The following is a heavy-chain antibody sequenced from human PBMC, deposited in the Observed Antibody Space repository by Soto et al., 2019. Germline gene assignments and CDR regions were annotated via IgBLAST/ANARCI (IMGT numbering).Heavy chain of an antibody. Sequence: SVKVSCKASGFTFTSSAVQWVRQARGQRLEWIGWIVVGSGNTNYAQKLQDRVTMTTDTSTSTAYMELRSLRSDDTAVYYCARVKAVGIAARHYFDYWGQGTLVTVSS. CDR1: GFTFTSSA. CDR2: IVVGSGNT. V-gene: IGHV1-58*01. D-gene: IGHD6-6*01. CDR3: ARVKAVGIAARHYFDY. J-gene: IGHJ4*02.